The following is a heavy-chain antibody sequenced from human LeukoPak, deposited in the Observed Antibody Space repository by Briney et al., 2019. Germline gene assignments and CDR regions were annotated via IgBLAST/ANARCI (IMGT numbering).Heavy chain of an antibody. V-gene: IGHV3-23*01. CDR2: ISGSGGST. J-gene: IGHJ4*02. Sequence: GGSLRLSCAASGFTFSSYGMHWVRQAPGKGLEWVSAISGSGGSTYYADSVKGRFTISRDNSKNTLYLQMNSLRAEDTAVYYCANRIGWNLDYWGQGTLVTVSS. CDR1: GFTFSSYG. D-gene: IGHD1-1*01. CDR3: ANRIGWNLDY.